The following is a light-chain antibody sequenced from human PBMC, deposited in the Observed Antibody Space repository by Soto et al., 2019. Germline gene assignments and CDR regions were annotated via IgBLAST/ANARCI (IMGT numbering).Light chain of an antibody. CDR2: DAS. CDR1: QDINNY. J-gene: IGKJ4*01. CDR3: QQYDTLPLT. V-gene: IGKV1-33*01. Sequence: DIQMTQSPSSLPASVGDRVTITCQASQDINNYLNWYQQKPGKAPKLLIFDASNLQTGVPSRFSGSGSGTDFTFTINSLQPEDIATYYCQQYDTLPLTFGGGTKVDLK.